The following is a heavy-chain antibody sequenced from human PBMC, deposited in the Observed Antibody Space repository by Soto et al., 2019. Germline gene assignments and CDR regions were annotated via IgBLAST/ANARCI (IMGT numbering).Heavy chain of an antibody. CDR3: ARDSHSSGWKQEFDP. Sequence: SQTLSLTCAISGDSVSSNSAAWNWIRQSPSRGREWLGRTYYRSKWYSDYAVSVKSRITINPDTSKNQFSLQLNSVTPEDTAVYYCARDSHSSGWKQEFDPWGQGTLVTVSS. CDR1: GDSVSSNSAA. V-gene: IGHV6-1*01. CDR2: TYYRSKWYS. D-gene: IGHD6-19*01. J-gene: IGHJ5*02.